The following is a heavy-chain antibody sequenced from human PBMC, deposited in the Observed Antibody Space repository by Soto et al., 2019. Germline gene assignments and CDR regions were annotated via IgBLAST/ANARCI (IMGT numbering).Heavy chain of an antibody. CDR2: IYPGDSDT. D-gene: IGHD3-9*01. V-gene: IGHV5-51*01. CDR1: GYSFTSYW. J-gene: IGHJ3*02. CDR3: ARRDYDILTGYGAFDI. Sequence: EVQLVQSGAEVKKPGESLKISCKGSGYSFTSYWIGWVRQMPGKGLEWMGIIYPGDSDTRYSPSFQGQVTISADKSISTAYLQWSSLKASDTAMYYCARRDYDILTGYGAFDIWGQGTMVTVSS.